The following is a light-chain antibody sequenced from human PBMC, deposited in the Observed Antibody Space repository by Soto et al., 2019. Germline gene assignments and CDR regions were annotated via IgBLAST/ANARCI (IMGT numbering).Light chain of an antibody. Sequence: QSALTQPASVSGSPGQSITISCTGTSKDVGGYDFVSWFQQYPGKAPKVVIYDVIDRPSGVSNRFSGSKSGNTASLTISGLQADDEADYYCGSYPASGTFPFGGRTKVTVL. J-gene: IGLJ2*01. V-gene: IGLV2-14*03. CDR1: SKDVGGYDF. CDR2: DVI. CDR3: GSYPASGTFP.